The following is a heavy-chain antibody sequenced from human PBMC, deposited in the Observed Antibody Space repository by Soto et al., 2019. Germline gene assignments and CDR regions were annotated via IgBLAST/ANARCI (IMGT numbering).Heavy chain of an antibody. Sequence: QVQLVQSGAEAKKPGASVKVSCKASGYTFTSYAMHWVRQAPGQRLEWMGWINAGNGNTKYSQKFQGRVTITRDTSASTAYMELSSLRSEDTAVYYCARSIVVVTALDHWGQGTLVTVSS. CDR1: GYTFTSYA. CDR3: ARSIVVVTALDH. CDR2: INAGNGNT. D-gene: IGHD2-21*02. J-gene: IGHJ4*02. V-gene: IGHV1-3*01.